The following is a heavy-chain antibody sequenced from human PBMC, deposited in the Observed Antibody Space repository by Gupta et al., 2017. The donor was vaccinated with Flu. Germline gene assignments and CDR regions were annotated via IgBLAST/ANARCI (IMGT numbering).Heavy chain of an antibody. D-gene: IGHD3-3*01. CDR3: AKGGSLYDFYSGLTDNYFDS. Sequence: EVQLLESGGGLVQPGGSRRLSCAASGFYFSSYAMTWIRQAPGKGLEWISTISGSGSTYYADSVKGRFTISRDNSKNMLYLQMDSLRAEDTAIFYCAKGGSLYDFYSGLTDNYFDSWGQGTLVTVSS. CDR1: GFYFSSYA. CDR2: ISGSGST. J-gene: IGHJ4*02. V-gene: IGHV3-23*01.